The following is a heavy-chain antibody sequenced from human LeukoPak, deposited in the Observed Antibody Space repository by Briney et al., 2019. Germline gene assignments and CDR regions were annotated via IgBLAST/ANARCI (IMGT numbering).Heavy chain of an antibody. CDR1: GFTFSSYG. CDR2: IWYDGSNK. CDR3: ASFDFWSGFSPRAFDI. J-gene: IGHJ3*02. D-gene: IGHD3-3*01. V-gene: IGHV3-33*03. Sequence: GGSLRLSCAASGFTFSSYGMHWVRQAPGKGLEWVAVIWYDGSNKYYADSVKGRFTISRDNAKNSLYLQMNSLRAEDTAVYYCASFDFWSGFSPRAFDIWGQGTMVTVSS.